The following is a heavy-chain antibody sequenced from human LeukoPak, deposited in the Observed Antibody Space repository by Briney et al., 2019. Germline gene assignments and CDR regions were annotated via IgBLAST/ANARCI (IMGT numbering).Heavy chain of an antibody. CDR1: GGSISSSHW. CDR3: ARVDAGLGGGGHWFDP. D-gene: IGHD3-16*01. CDR2: IYHGGNT. J-gene: IGHJ5*02. V-gene: IGHV4-4*02. Sequence: PSGTLSLTCAVSGGSISSSHWWSWVRQPPGQGLEWIAQIYHGGNTRYNPSLKSRVTIAVDKSKSQFSLKLSSVTAADTGVYYCARVDAGLGGGGHWFDPWGQGTLVTVSS.